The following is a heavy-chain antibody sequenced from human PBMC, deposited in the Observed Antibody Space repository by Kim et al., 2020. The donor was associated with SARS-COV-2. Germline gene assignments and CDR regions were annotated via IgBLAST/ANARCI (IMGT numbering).Heavy chain of an antibody. Sequence: SETLSLTCAVDGESFSGYYWSWIRQAPGKGLEWIGEINHSGYTNDNPSLQSRVTLSVDTSNNQFSLRLSSVTAADTAIYYCAIGHSTSGYDYCGQGALVT. CDR3: AIGHSTSGYDY. J-gene: IGHJ4*02. V-gene: IGHV4-34*01. CDR2: INHSGYT. CDR1: GESFSGYY. D-gene: IGHD2-2*01.